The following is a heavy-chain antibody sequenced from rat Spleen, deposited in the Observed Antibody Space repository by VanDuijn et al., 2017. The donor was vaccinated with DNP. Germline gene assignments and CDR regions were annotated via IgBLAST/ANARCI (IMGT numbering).Heavy chain of an antibody. J-gene: IGHJ3*01. CDR1: GFSLTSYG. Sequence: QVQLKESGPGLVQPSQTLSLTCTVSGFSLTSYGVNWVRQPPGKGLEWMGVMWSGGTADYSSVLRSRLSISRDTSKNQVLLKMNSLQSEDTATYYCVRDSLGALFAYWGQGTLVTVSS. CDR2: MWSGGTA. D-gene: IGHD5-1*01. V-gene: IGHV2-45*01. CDR3: VRDSLGALFAY.